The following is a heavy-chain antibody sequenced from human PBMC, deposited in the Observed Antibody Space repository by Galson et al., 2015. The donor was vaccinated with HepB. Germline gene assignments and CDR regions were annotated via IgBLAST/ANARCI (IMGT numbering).Heavy chain of an antibody. Sequence: SLRLSCAASGFTFSDYRMNWVRQAPGKGLEWISYISRSSKVIHYADSVKGRFTISRDNAKNSLYLQMDSLRDGDTAVYYCVRDGGDSSNWFDLWGQGTLVTVPS. CDR1: GFTFSDYR. J-gene: IGHJ5*02. CDR2: ISRSSKVI. D-gene: IGHD2-21*01. V-gene: IGHV3-48*02. CDR3: VRDGGDSSNWFDL.